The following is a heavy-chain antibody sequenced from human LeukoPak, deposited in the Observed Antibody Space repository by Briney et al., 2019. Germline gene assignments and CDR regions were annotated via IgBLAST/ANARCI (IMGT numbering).Heavy chain of an antibody. Sequence: PSETLSLTCAVSGYSISSGYYWGWLRQPPGKGLEWIASIYHSGSTYYNPSLKSRVTISVDTSKNQFYLKLSSVTAADTAVYYCASSPSTGVTPDYAFDIWGEAAMVGDCS. J-gene: IGHJ3*02. CDR1: GYSISSGYY. CDR3: ASSPSTGVTPDYAFDI. D-gene: IGHD4-23*01. CDR2: IYHSGST. V-gene: IGHV4-38-2*01.